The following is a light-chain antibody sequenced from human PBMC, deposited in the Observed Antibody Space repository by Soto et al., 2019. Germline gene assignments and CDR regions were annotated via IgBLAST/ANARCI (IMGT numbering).Light chain of an antibody. J-gene: IGKJ4*01. CDR3: IQDYNYPLT. V-gene: IGKV1-6*01. Sequence: AIQMTQSPSSLSASVGDRVTITCRASQGVRNDLSLYQQKPGKAPKLLIYTASTLQSGVPSSFSGSGSGTDFTLTISSLQPEDFATYYCIQDYNYPLTFGGGTKVDIK. CDR1: QGVRND. CDR2: TAS.